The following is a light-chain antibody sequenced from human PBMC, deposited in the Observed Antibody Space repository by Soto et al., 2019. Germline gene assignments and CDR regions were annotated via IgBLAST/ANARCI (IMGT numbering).Light chain of an antibody. CDR1: QSVSSSY. V-gene: IGKV3-20*01. CDR3: QQYGSSPLT. CDR2: GAS. J-gene: IGKJ4*01. Sequence: EIVLTQSPGTLSLSPGERATLSCRASQSVSSSYLAWYQQKPGQAPRLLIYGASSRATGIPDRFNGSGSGTDFTLTISRLEPEDFAVYYCQQYGSSPLTFGGRNKVDIK.